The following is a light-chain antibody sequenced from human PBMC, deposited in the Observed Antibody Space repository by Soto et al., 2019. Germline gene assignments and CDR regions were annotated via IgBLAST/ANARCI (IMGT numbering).Light chain of an antibody. Sequence: QAVVTQEPSLTVSPGGTVTLTCASSTGAVTTGNYASWFQQKPGQAPRTLIYTTDNRHSWTPARFSGSLLGGKAALTLSSVQPEDEADYYCPLYFGGAQLVFGGGTKVTVL. CDR2: TTD. CDR3: PLYFGGAQLV. V-gene: IGLV7-43*01. J-gene: IGLJ3*02. CDR1: TGAVTTGNY.